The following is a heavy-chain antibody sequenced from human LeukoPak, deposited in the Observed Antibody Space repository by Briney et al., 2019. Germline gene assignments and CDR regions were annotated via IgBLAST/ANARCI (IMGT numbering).Heavy chain of an antibody. CDR1: GYSFTSYW. J-gene: IGHJ4*02. D-gene: IGHD3-22*01. CDR3: SRSPQGLILDY. V-gene: IGHV5-10-1*01. Sequence: GESLKISCKGSGYSFTSYWIGWVRQMPGKGLEWMGRIDPSDSYTNYSPSFQGHVTISADKSINTAYLQWTSLKASDTAMYYCSRSPQGLILDYWGQGTLVTVSS. CDR2: IDPSDSYT.